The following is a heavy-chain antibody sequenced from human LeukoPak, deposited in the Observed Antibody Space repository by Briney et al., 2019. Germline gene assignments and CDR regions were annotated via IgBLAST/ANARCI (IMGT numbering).Heavy chain of an antibody. Sequence: GSLRLSCAASGFTFSSYSMNWVRQAPGKGLEWIGEINHSGSTNYNPSLKSRVTISVDTSKNQFSLKLSSVTAADTAVYYCARRGLWAFGYWGQGTLVTVSS. D-gene: IGHD3-16*01. J-gene: IGHJ4*02. CDR3: ARRGLWAFGY. V-gene: IGHV4-34*01. CDR2: INHSGST. CDR1: GFTFSSYS.